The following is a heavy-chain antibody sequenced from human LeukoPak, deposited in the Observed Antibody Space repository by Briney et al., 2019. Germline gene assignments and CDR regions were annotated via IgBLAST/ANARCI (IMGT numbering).Heavy chain of an antibody. D-gene: IGHD1-20*01. V-gene: IGHV3-23*01. CDR2: ISGSGGST. CDR1: GFTCSSYA. Sequence: PGGSLRLSCAASGFTCSSYAMSWVRQGPGKGLEWVSAISGSGGSTYYADSVKGRFTISRDNSKNTLYLQMNSLRAEDTAVYYCAKSVPPYNWNDSPWDYWGQGTLVTVFS. CDR3: AKSVPPYNWNDSPWDY. J-gene: IGHJ4*02.